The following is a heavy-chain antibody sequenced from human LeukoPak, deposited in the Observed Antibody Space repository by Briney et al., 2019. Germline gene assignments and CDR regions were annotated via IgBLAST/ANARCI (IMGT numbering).Heavy chain of an antibody. D-gene: IGHD2-2*01. CDR2: INHSGST. J-gene: IGHJ4*02. CDR3: ASAPGGPDIVVVPGAMFVY. CDR1: GGSFSGYY. V-gene: IGHV4-34*01. Sequence: PSQTLSLTCAVYGGSFSGYYWSWIPQPPGKGLECIGEINHSGSTNYNPSLKSRVTISVDTSKNQFSLKLSSVTAADTAVYYCASAPGGPDIVVVPGAMFVYWGQGTLVTVSS.